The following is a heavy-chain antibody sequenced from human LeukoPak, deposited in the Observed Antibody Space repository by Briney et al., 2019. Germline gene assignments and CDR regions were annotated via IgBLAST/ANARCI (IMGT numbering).Heavy chain of an antibody. V-gene: IGHV4-34*01. Sequence: SETLSLTCAVYGGSFSCYYWSWIRQPPGKGLEWIGEINHSGSTNYNPSLKSRVTISVDTSKNQFSLKLSSVTAADTAVYYCARARTQWFGELLPFDYWGQGTLVTVSS. CDR2: INHSGST. D-gene: IGHD3-10*01. CDR3: ARARTQWFGELLPFDY. CDR1: GGSFSCYY. J-gene: IGHJ4*02.